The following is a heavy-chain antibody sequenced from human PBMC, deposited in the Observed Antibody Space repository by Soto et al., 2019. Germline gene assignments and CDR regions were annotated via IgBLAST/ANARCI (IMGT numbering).Heavy chain of an antibody. J-gene: IGHJ5*02. V-gene: IGHV1-69*13. CDR3: AREDYDFWSGYPWFDP. CDR1: GGTFSSYA. CDR2: SIPIFGTA. D-gene: IGHD3-3*01. Sequence: SVKVSCKASGGTFSSYAISWVRQAPGQGLEWMGGSIPIFGTANYAQKSQGRVTITADESTSTAYMELSSLRSEDTAVYYCAREDYDFWSGYPWFDPWGQGTLVTVSS.